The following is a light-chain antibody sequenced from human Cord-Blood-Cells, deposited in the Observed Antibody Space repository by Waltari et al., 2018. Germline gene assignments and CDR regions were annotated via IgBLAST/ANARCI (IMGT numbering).Light chain of an antibody. CDR2: GKN. CDR1: SLRSYY. CDR3: NSRDSRGNHLV. Sequence: SSELTQDPAVSVALGQTARLTCQRDSLRSYYASWYQQKPGQAPVLVIYGKNNRNARTPNRFSSTSSGNTASVTITGAQAEDEDDYYGNSRDSRGNHLVFGGGTKLTVL. V-gene: IGLV3-19*01. J-gene: IGLJ2*01.